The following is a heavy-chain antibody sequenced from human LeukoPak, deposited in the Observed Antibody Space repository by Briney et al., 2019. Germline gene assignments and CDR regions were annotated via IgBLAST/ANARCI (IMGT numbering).Heavy chain of an antibody. J-gene: IGHJ4*02. CDR3: ARGSVQLWLQIDY. D-gene: IGHD5-18*01. CDR2: IYYSGST. V-gene: IGHV4-59*12. Sequence: PSETLSLTCTVSGGSISSYYWSWIRQPPGKGLEWIGYIYYSGSTNYNPSLKSRVTISVDTSKNQFSLKLSSVTAADTAVYYCARGSVQLWLQIDYWGQGTLVTVSS. CDR1: GGSISSYY.